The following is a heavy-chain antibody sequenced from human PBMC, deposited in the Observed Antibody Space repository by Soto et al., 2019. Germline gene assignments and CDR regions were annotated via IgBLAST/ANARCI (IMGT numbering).Heavy chain of an antibody. V-gene: IGHV4-39*01. J-gene: IGHJ4*02. CDR2: IYYSGST. CDR1: GGSIDKSTYY. Sequence: QLQLQESGPGLVKPSETLSLTCTVSGGSIDKSTYYWCWIRQPPGKALEWIGSIYYSGSTYYYPSLKSRFTVSVDTSRNQFFLKLSSVTAADTAVYYCARHHESGWYGYWGQGTLVTVSS. CDR3: ARHHESGWYGY. D-gene: IGHD6-19*01.